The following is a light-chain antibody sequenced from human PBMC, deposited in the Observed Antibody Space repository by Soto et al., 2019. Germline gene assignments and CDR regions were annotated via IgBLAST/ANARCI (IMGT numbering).Light chain of an antibody. CDR2: STD. V-gene: IGLV8-61*01. Sequence: QAVVTQEPSFSVSPGGTVTLTCGLSTGSVSTSYYPGWFQQTPCQAPRTLIYSTDTRSSGVPDRFSGSILGNRAALTITGAQADDESDYYCVLFMGGAIPWELGGGTKLTVL. CDR3: VLFMGGAIPWE. J-gene: IGLJ3*02. CDR1: TGSVSTSYY.